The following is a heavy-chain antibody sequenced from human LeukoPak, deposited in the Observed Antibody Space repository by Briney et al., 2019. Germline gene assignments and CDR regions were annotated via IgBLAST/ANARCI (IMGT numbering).Heavy chain of an antibody. CDR1: GFTFSSYS. CDR3: ARVGDSSGYYGYYYYYYGMDV. V-gene: IGHV3-21*01. D-gene: IGHD3-22*01. CDR2: ISSSSSYI. J-gene: IGHJ6*02. Sequence: GGSLRLSCAASGFTFSSYSMNWVRQAPGKGLEWVSSISSSSSYIYYADSVKGRFTISRDNAKNTLYLQMNSLRAEDTAVYYCARVGDSSGYYGYYYYYYGMDVWGQGTTVTVSS.